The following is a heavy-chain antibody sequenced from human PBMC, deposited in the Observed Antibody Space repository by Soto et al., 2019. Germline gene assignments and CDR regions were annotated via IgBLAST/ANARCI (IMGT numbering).Heavy chain of an antibody. Sequence: EVQLVESGGVLVQPGGSLKVSCAASGFTFSSSWMNWVRQAPGKGLEWVANIKGDGSEEYYVDSVRGRFTISRDNDKSSLSLQMNSLRAEDAAVYYCSAGFPPDYWGQGTLVTVSS. CDR1: GFTFSSSW. CDR2: IKGDGSEE. D-gene: IGHD3-10*01. CDR3: SAGFPPDY. V-gene: IGHV3-7*01. J-gene: IGHJ4*02.